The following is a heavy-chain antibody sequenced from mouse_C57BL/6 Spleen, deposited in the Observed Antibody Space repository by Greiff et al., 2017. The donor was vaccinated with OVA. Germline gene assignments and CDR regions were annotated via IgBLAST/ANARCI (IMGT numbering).Heavy chain of an antibody. CDR3: ARGEVGENY. J-gene: IGHJ2*01. V-gene: IGHV1-85*01. D-gene: IGHD1-1*01. CDR2: IYPRDGST. Sequence: QVQLKESGPELVKPGASVKLSCKASGYTFTSSDINWVKQRPGQGLEWIGWIYPRDGSTKYNEKFKGKATLTVDKSSSTAYMELHSLTSEDAAVYVCARGEVGENYGGQGTTLTVSS. CDR1: GYTFTSSD.